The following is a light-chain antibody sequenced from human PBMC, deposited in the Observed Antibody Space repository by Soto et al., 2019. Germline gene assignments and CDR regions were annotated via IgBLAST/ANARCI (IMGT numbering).Light chain of an antibody. V-gene: IGKV3-20*01. CDR1: QSVSSYY. Sequence: EIVLTQSPGTLSLSPGERATLSCRASQSVSSYYLAWYQQKPGQAPRLLIYGASSRATGIPDRFSGSGSGTDFTLTISSLQPDDFATYYCQQYYSYSWTFGQGTKV. CDR2: GAS. J-gene: IGKJ1*01. CDR3: QQYYSYSWT.